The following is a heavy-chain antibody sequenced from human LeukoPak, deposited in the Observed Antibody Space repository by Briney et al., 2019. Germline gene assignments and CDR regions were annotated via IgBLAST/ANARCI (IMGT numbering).Heavy chain of an antibody. CDR2: IYYSGST. Sequence: SETLSLTCTVSGGSISNSSSYWGWIRQPPGKGLEWIGSIYYSGSTYYNPSLKSRVTISVDTSKNQFSLKLSSVTAADTVVYYCARHSPVGIFYFDYWGQGTLVTVSS. CDR3: ARHSPVGIFYFDY. J-gene: IGHJ4*02. D-gene: IGHD1-26*01. CDR1: GGSISNSSSY. V-gene: IGHV4-39*01.